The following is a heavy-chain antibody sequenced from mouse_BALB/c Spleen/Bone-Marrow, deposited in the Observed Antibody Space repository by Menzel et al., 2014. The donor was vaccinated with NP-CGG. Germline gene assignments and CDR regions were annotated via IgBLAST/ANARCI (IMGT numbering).Heavy chain of an antibody. CDR1: GFNIKDTY. Sequence: VQLKQSEAELVKPGASVKLSCTASGFNIKDTYMHWVKQRPEQGLEWIGRIDPANGNTKYDPKFQGKATMTADTSSNTAYLQLSSLTSEDTAVYYCARWEYYAMDYWGQGTSVTVSS. V-gene: IGHV14-3*02. CDR3: ARWEYYAMDY. J-gene: IGHJ4*01. CDR2: IDPANGNT. D-gene: IGHD4-1*01.